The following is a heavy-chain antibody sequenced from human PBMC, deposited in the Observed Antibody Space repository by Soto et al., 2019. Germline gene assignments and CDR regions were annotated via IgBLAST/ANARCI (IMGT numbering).Heavy chain of an antibody. D-gene: IGHD6-6*01. J-gene: IGHJ6*03. Sequence: SETLSLTCTVSGGSISSCDDYWSWIRQPPGKGLEWIGYIYYSGSTYYNPSLRSRVTISVDTSKNKFYLNLSSVTAADTAVYYCARNLAARFGDPYYYYMDVWGKGTTVTVSS. CDR1: GGSISSCDDY. CDR2: IYYSGST. V-gene: IGHV4-30-4*01. CDR3: ARNLAARFGDPYYYYMDV.